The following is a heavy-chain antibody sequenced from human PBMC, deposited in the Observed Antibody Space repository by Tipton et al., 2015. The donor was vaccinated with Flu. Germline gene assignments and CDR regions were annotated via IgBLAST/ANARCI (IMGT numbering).Heavy chain of an antibody. D-gene: IGHD6-19*01. Sequence: LSLTCAASGFTFSGADMHWIRQASGKGLEWVGRIRAKVDSYATNYAESVKGRFTISRDDSQNTLYLQMHSLRGDDTALYYCTSPVAVDAWSQGTLVTVSS. J-gene: IGHJ5*02. CDR1: GFTFSGAD. V-gene: IGHV3-73*01. CDR2: IRAKVDSYAT. CDR3: TSPVAVDA.